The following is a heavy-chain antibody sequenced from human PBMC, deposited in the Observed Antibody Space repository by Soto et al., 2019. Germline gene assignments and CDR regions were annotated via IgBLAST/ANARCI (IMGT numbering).Heavy chain of an antibody. Sequence: QVQLVQSGAEVKKPGASVKVSCKASGYTFTSYGISWVRQAPGQGLEWMGWISAYNGNTNYAQKVQGRVTMTTETSTSTAYREMRSLRSDDTAVYYSARTLDDYGDYSTPNGAFDIWGQGTMVTVSS. D-gene: IGHD4-17*01. J-gene: IGHJ3*02. CDR2: ISAYNGNT. CDR3: ARTLDDYGDYSTPNGAFDI. CDR1: GYTFTSYG. V-gene: IGHV1-18*01.